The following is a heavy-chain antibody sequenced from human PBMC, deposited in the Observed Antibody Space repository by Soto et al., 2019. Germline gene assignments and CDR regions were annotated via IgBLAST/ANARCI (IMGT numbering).Heavy chain of an antibody. CDR3: ARDKGRGIFGVVPSKTYYYYGMDV. D-gene: IGHD3-3*01. V-gene: IGHV1-69*01. CDR2: IIPIFGTA. J-gene: IGHJ6*02. Sequence: QVQLVQSGAEVKKPGSSVKVSCKASGGTFSSYAISWVRQAPGQGLEWMGGIIPIFGTANYAQKFQGRVTITADESTSTAYRELSSLRSEDTAVYYCARDKGRGIFGVVPSKTYYYYGMDVWGQGTTVTVSS. CDR1: GGTFSSYA.